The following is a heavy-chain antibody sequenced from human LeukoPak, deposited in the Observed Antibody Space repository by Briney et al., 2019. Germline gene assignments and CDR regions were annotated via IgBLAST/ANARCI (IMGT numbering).Heavy chain of an antibody. V-gene: IGHV4-59*08. D-gene: IGHD2-15*01. J-gene: IGHJ4*02. CDR2: IYYSGST. Sequence: SETLSLTCTVSGGSISSYYWSWIRQPPGKGLEWIGYIYYSGSTNYNPSLKSRVTISVDTSKNQFSLKLSSVTAADTAVYYCARHEPVGYCSGGSCYSEVPFDYWGQGTLVTVSS. CDR3: ARHEPVGYCSGGSCYSEVPFDY. CDR1: GGSISSYY.